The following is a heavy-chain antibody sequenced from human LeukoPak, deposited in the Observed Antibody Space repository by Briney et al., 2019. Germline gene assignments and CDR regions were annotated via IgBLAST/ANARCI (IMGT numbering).Heavy chain of an antibody. CDR3: VKDSRFDPNAFGI. Sequence: PGGSLRLSCSASGFTFTNYAMHWVRQAPGKGLEYVSGISSNGVSTYYADSVKGRFTISRDNSKNTLYLQMSSLRPEDTAMYYCVKDSRFDPNAFGIWGQGTTVTVSS. CDR1: GFTFTNYA. D-gene: IGHD3-9*01. CDR2: ISSNGVST. J-gene: IGHJ3*02. V-gene: IGHV3-64D*09.